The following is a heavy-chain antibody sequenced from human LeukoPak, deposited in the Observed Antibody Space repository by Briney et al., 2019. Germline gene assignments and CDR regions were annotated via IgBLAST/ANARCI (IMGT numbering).Heavy chain of an antibody. Sequence: ASVKVSCKASGGTFSSYAISWVRQAPGQGLEWMGRIIPIFGTANYAQKFQGRVTITTDESTSTAYMELSSLRSEDTAVYYCARETGTTFGSWFDPWAREPWSPSPQ. CDR3: ARETGTTFGSWFDP. J-gene: IGHJ5*02. D-gene: IGHD1-7*01. V-gene: IGHV1-69*05. CDR2: IIPIFGTA. CDR1: GGTFSSYA.